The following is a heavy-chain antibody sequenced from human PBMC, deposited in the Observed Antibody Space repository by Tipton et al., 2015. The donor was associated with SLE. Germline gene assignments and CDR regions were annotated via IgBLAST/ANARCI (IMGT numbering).Heavy chain of an antibody. CDR3: ARKGPELGYDFWSGKRWFDP. V-gene: IGHV4-39*01. D-gene: IGHD3-3*01. CDR1: GGSISSSSYY. CDR2: IYYSGST. J-gene: IGHJ5*02. Sequence: TLSLTCTVSGGSISSSSYYWGWIRQPPGKGLEWIGSIYYSGSTYYNPSLKSRVTISVDTSKNQFSLKLSSVTAADTAVYYCARKGPELGYDFWSGKRWFDPWGQGTLVTVSS.